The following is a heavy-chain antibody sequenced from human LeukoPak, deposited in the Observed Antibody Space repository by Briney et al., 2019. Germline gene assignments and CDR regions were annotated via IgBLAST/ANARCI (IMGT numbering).Heavy chain of an antibody. Sequence: GGSLRLSCAASGFTFSSYAMSWVRQAPGKGLEWVSAVSGSGGSTYYADSVKGRFTISRDNSKNTLYLQMNSLRAEDTAVYYCAKDGVWGSLVPYYFDYWGQGTLVTVSS. CDR1: GFTFSSYA. D-gene: IGHD3-16*01. J-gene: IGHJ4*02. CDR3: AKDGVWGSLVPYYFDY. CDR2: VSGSGGST. V-gene: IGHV3-23*01.